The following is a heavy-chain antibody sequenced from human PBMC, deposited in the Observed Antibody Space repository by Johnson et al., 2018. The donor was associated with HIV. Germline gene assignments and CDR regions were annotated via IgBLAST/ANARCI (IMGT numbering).Heavy chain of an antibody. CDR1: GFTFSRYD. D-gene: IGHD3-10*01. CDR2: IGTAGDT. CDR3: ARDRGSAFDI. Sequence: VQLVESGGGLVQPGGSLRLSCAASGFTFSRYDMNWVRQATGKGLEWVSAIGTAGDTYYADSVKGRFTLSRDNSKNTLYLQMNSLRAGDTAVYYCARDRGSAFDIWGQGTMVTVSS. V-gene: IGHV3-13*01. J-gene: IGHJ3*02.